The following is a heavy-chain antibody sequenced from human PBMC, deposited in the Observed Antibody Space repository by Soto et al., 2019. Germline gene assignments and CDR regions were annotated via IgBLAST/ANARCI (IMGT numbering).Heavy chain of an antibody. Sequence: SETLSLTCAVYGGSFSDFFWSWVRQPPGGGLEWIGEVNQSGSTNYNPSFESRVTISMDTSKNQFSLNLRSVTAADTALYYSATLRRAIFLSWRLGTLVTVSS. CDR1: GGSFSDFF. J-gene: IGHJ4*02. CDR2: VNQSGST. V-gene: IGHV4-34*01. D-gene: IGHD3-16*01. CDR3: ATLRRAIFLS.